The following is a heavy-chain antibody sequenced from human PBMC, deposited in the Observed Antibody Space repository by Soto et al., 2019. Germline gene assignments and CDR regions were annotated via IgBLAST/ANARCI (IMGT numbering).Heavy chain of an antibody. J-gene: IGHJ6*02. D-gene: IGHD2-2*01. CDR2: IKSKTDGGTT. CDR3: TTVWVVPAPYYYYYYGMDV. Sequence: PGGSLRLSCAASGFTFSNAWMSWVRQAPGKGLEWVGRIKSKTDGGTTDYAAPVKGRFTISRDDSKNTLYLQMNSLKTEDTAVYYCTTVWVVPAPYYYYYYGMDVWGQGTKGTVSS. V-gene: IGHV3-15*01. CDR1: GFTFSNAW.